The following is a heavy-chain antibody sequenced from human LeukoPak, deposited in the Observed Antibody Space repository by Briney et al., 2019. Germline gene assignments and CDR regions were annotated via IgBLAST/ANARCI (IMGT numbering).Heavy chain of an antibody. D-gene: IGHD4-23*01. V-gene: IGHV4-59*01. J-gene: IGHJ6*02. CDR3: AREGGKAYYYYYGMDV. CDR2: IYYSGST. CDR1: GVSISSYY. Sequence: SETLSLTCTVSGVSISSYYWSWIRQPPGEGLEWIGYIYYSGSTNYNPSLKSRVTISVDTSKNQFSLKLSSVTAADTAVYYCAREGGKAYYYYYGMDVWGQGTTVTVSS.